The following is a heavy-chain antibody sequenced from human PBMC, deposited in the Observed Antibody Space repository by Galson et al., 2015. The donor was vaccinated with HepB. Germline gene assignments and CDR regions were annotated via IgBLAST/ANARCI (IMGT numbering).Heavy chain of an antibody. J-gene: IGHJ4*02. CDR1: GFTFSSYS. CDR2: ISSSSSYI. CDR3: ARTLIPAAILGLVDY. D-gene: IGHD2-2*02. Sequence: SLRLSCAASGFTFSSYSMNWVRQAPGKGLEWVSSISSSSSYIYYADSVKGRFTISRDNAKNSLYLQMNSLRAEDTAVYYCARTLIPAAILGLVDYWGQGTLVTVSS. V-gene: IGHV3-21*01.